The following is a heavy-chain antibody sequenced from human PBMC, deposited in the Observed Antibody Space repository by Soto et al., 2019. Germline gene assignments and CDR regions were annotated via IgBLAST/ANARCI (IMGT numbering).Heavy chain of an antibody. CDR3: ARAGSNYDYYYYMDV. D-gene: IGHD4-4*01. J-gene: IGHJ6*03. CDR1: GFTFSSYG. CDR2: ISYDGSNK. Sequence: VQLVESGGGVVQPGRSLRLSCAASGFTFSSYGMHWVRQAPGKGLEWVAVISYDGSNKYYADSVKGRFTISRDNSKNTLYLQMNSLRAEDTAVYYCARAGSNYDYYYYMDVWGKGTTVTVSS. V-gene: IGHV3-30*03.